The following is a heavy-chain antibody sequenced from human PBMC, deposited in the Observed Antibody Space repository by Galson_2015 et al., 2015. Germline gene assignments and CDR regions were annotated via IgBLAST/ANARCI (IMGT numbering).Heavy chain of an antibody. V-gene: IGHV3-23*01. CDR3: AKPMSAGVVGTTSYFDY. CDR2: ISASGGGT. D-gene: IGHD1-26*01. J-gene: IGHJ4*02. Sequence: SLRLSCAASGFTFTNYAMSWVRQAPGKGLEWVSTISASGGGTYYADSVKGRFTISRDSSENKLYLQMNSLRAEDTAVYFCAKPMSAGVVGTTSYFDYWGQGALVTVSS. CDR1: GFTFTNYA.